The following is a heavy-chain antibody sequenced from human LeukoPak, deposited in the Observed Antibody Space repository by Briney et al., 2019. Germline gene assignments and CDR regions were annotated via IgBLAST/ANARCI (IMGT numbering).Heavy chain of an antibody. CDR2: INSDGSGT. Sequence: PGGSLRLSCAASGFTFSSYWMHWVRQAPGKGLVWVSRINSDGSGTSYADSVKGRFTISRDNAKNTLFLQMNGLRAEDTAVYYCARVIWCSSTSCYSGGFDYWGQGTLVTVSS. CDR3: ARVIWCSSTSCYSGGFDY. J-gene: IGHJ4*02. D-gene: IGHD2-2*01. CDR1: GFTFSSYW. V-gene: IGHV3-74*01.